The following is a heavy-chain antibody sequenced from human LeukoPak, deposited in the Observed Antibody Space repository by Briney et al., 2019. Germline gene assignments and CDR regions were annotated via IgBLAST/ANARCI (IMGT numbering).Heavy chain of an antibody. CDR2: VSTYNGNT. V-gene: IGHV1-18*04. Sequence: ASVKVSCKASGYTVTSHGISWVRQAPGQGLEWMGWVSTYNGNTNYVPKYQGRVTMTTDTSTSTAYMELRSLRSDDTAVYYCARDVDTATDQINDYWGQGTLVTVSS. CDR3: ARDVDTATDQINDY. CDR1: GYTVTSHG. J-gene: IGHJ4*02. D-gene: IGHD5-18*01.